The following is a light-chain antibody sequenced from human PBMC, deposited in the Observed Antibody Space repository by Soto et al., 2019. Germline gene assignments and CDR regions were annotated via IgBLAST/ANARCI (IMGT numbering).Light chain of an antibody. J-gene: IGKJ3*01. CDR2: SAS. CDR1: QSLNSNF. V-gene: IGKV3-20*01. Sequence: EIVLTQFPATLSLSPGERATLSCRASQSLNSNFLVWYQQKPGQAPRLLISSASRRATGIPDRFSGSGSGTDFTLTISRLDPEDFAVYYCHQSGSSPLTFGPVTKV. CDR3: HQSGSSPLT.